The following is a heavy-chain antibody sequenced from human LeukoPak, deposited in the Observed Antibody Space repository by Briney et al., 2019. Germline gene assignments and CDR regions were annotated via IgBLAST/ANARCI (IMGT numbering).Heavy chain of an antibody. CDR2: ISYDGSNK. CDR3: ARDRSMVVAATPPYYFDY. V-gene: IGHV3-30-3*01. Sequence: GGSLRLSCAASGFTFSSYAMHWVRQAPGKGLEWVAVISYDGSNKYYADSVKGRFTISRDNSKNTLYLQMNSLRAEDTAVYYCARDRSMVVAATPPYYFDYWGQGTLVTVSS. D-gene: IGHD2-15*01. CDR1: GFTFSSYA. J-gene: IGHJ4*02.